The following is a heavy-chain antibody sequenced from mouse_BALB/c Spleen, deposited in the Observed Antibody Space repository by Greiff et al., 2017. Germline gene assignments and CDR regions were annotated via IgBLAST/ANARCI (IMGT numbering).Heavy chain of an antibody. CDR2: ISSGGST. CDR1: GFTFSSYA. D-gene: IGHD3-2*02. CDR3: ASSGYYAMDY. J-gene: IGHJ4*01. V-gene: IGHV5-6-5*01. Sequence: DVHLVESGGGLVKPGGSLKLSCAASGFTFSSYAMSWVRQTPEKRLEWVASISSGGSTYYPDSVKGRFTISRDNARNILYLQMSSLRSEDTAMYYCASSGYYAMDYWGQGTSVTVSS.